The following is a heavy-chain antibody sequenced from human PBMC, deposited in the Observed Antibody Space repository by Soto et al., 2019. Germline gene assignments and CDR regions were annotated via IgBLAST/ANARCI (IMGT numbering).Heavy chain of an antibody. CDR3: AREARGVISGMDV. D-gene: IGHD3-10*01. V-gene: IGHV4-59*01. CDR2: ISHSGST. CDR1: GAPINAYA. Sequence: SETLSLTCSVSGAPINAYAWSWIRQPPGKGLEWIGHISHSGSTNYNPSLKSRVTISVDTSKRQFSLKLSSVTAADTAVYYRAREARGVISGMDVWGQGTTVTVSS. J-gene: IGHJ6*02.